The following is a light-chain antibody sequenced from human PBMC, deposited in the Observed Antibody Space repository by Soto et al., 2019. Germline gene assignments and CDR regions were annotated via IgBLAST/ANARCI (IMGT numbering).Light chain of an antibody. Sequence: DIQMTQPPSSVSAPVGDRVTITCRASQGISGYLAWDQQRPGKAPKLLIYVASSLQIGVPSRFSGSGSGTDFTLTISSLQPEDFATYYCQQDNSFPVTFGQGTRLEIK. J-gene: IGKJ5*01. CDR2: VAS. CDR1: QGISGY. V-gene: IGKV1D-12*01. CDR3: QQDNSFPVT.